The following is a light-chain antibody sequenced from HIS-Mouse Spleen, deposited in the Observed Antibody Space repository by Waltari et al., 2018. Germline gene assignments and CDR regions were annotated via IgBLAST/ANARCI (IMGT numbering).Light chain of an antibody. V-gene: IGLV3-16*01. CDR1: ALPNKY. CDR3: LSADSSGTYQV. Sequence: SYELTQPPSVSVSLGQMARTTCSGEALPNKYAYWYQQKPGQFPVLVIYKDSERPSGIPERFSGSSSGTIVTLTISGVQAEDEADYYCLSADSSGTYQVFGTGTKVTVL. CDR2: KDS. J-gene: IGLJ1*01.